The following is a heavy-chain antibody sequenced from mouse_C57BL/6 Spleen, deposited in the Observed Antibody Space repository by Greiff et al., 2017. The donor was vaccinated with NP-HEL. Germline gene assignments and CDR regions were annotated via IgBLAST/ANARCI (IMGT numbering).Heavy chain of an antibody. V-gene: IGHV2-6*03. Sequence: VKLMESGPGLVAPSQSLSITCTVSGFSLTSYGVHWVRQPPGKGLEWLVVIWSDGSTTYNSALKSRLSISKDNSKSQVFLKMNSLQTDDTAMYYWARIYDGYYGFAYWGQGTLVTVSA. D-gene: IGHD2-3*01. CDR2: IWSDGST. CDR1: GFSLTSYG. CDR3: ARIYDGYYGFAY. J-gene: IGHJ3*01.